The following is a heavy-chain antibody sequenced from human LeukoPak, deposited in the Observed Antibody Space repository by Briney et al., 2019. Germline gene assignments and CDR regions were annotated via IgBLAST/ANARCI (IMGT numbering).Heavy chain of an antibody. Sequence: ASVKVSCKASGYTFTDYYMHWVRQAPGQGLEWMGIINPSGGSTSYAQKFQGRVTMTRDTSPRTVYMELRSLRSEDTAVYYCARDRGAAAVLDYWGQGTLVTVSS. CDR1: GYTFTDYY. V-gene: IGHV1-46*03. CDR2: INPSGGST. D-gene: IGHD6-13*01. J-gene: IGHJ4*02. CDR3: ARDRGAAAVLDY.